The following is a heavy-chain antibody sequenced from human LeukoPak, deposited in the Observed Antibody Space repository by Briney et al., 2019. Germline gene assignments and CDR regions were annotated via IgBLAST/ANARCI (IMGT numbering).Heavy chain of an antibody. J-gene: IGHJ6*02. CDR1: GGSISSYY. CDR3: ARSGHFYYYGMDV. CDR2: IYYSGST. V-gene: IGHV4-59*01. D-gene: IGHD6-25*01. Sequence: PSETLSLTCTVSGGSISSYYWSWIRQPPGKGLEWIGYIYYSGSTNYNPSLKSRVTISVDTSKNQFSLKLSSVTAADTAVYYCARSGHFYYYGMDVWGQGTTVTVSS.